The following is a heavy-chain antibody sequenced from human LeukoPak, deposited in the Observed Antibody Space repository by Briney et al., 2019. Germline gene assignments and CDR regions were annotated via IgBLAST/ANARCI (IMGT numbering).Heavy chain of an antibody. D-gene: IGHD4-17*01. CDR1: GGSFSGYY. J-gene: IGHJ4*02. Sequence: SETLSLTCAVYGGSFSGYYWSWIRQPPGKGLEWIGEINHSGSTNYNPSLKNRVTISVDTSKNQFSLKLSSVTAADTAVYYCAREDYGDYGLDYWGQGTLVTVSS. CDR2: INHSGST. CDR3: AREDYGDYGLDY. V-gene: IGHV4-34*01.